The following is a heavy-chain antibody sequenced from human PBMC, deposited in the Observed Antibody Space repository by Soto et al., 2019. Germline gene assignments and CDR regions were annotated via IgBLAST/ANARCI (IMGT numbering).Heavy chain of an antibody. CDR3: ARGRGSTGYLGREHYFDY. J-gene: IGHJ4*02. CDR1: GFSVTNNY. V-gene: IGHV3-66*01. Sequence: EVQVVESGGGLVQPGGSLRLSCAASGFSVTNNYMNWVRQAPGKGLEWVSIIDIGGNTYYADSVKDRFTISRDNSRNTLYLHMDSLRAEVTGVYYCARGRGSTGYLGREHYFDYWGQGTLVTVSP. D-gene: IGHD2-2*01. CDR2: IDIGGNT.